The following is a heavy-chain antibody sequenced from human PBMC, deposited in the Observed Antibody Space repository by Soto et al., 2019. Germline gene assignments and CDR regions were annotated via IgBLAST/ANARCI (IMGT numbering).Heavy chain of an antibody. D-gene: IGHD2-15*01. CDR2: IISKANSDAT. CDR3: TSLGYCRGGSCSRPY. V-gene: IGHV3-73*02. J-gene: IGHJ4*02. Sequence: EVQLVESGGGLVQPGGSLKLSCAASGFTFSGSAMHWVRQASGKGLEWVGRIISKANSDATAYAASVKGRFTIARDDSKTTAYLQMNSLKTEDTAVYYCTSLGYCRGGSCSRPYWGQGTLVTVSS. CDR1: GFTFSGSA.